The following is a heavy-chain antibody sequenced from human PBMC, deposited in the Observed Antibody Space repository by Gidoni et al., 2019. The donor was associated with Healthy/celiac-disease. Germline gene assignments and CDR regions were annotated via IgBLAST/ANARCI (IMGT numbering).Heavy chain of an antibody. CDR1: GFTFDHYA. CDR2: ISWNSGSI. D-gene: IGHD3-16*01. CDR3: AKGVFLGANPPWFDP. Sequence: EVQLVASGGGLVQPGRSLSLPCAASGFTFDHYAMLWVRQAPGKGLEWVSGISWNSGSIGYADSVKGRFTISRDNAKNSLYLQMNSLRAEDTALYYCAKGVFLGANPPWFDPWGQGTLVTVSS. J-gene: IGHJ5*02. V-gene: IGHV3-9*01.